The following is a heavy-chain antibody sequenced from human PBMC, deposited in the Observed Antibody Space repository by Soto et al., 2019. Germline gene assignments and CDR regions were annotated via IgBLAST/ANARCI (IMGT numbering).Heavy chain of an antibody. CDR2: IIPIFGTA. Sequence: SLKVSCKASGGTFSSYAISWVRQAPGQGLEWMGGIIPIFGTANYAQKFQGRVTITADESTSTAYMELSSLRSEDTAVYYCARGEEVRYFDWDSRDYYYYGMDVWGQGTTVTVSS. J-gene: IGHJ6*02. CDR1: GGTFSSYA. V-gene: IGHV1-69*13. CDR3: ARGEEVRYFDWDSRDYYYYGMDV. D-gene: IGHD3-9*01.